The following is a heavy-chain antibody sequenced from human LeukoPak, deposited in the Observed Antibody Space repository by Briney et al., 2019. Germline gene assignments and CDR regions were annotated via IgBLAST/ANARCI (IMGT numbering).Heavy chain of an antibody. Sequence: PGGSLRLSCAASGFTFSSYAMSWVRQAPGKGLEWVSAISGSGGSTYYADSVKGRFTISRDNSRDTLYLQMNSLRAEDTAVYCCAKLVPSDDFWSGYLGWFDPWGQGTLVTVSS. V-gene: IGHV3-23*01. CDR3: AKLVPSDDFWSGYLGWFDP. D-gene: IGHD3-3*01. CDR1: GFTFSSYA. J-gene: IGHJ5*02. CDR2: ISGSGGST.